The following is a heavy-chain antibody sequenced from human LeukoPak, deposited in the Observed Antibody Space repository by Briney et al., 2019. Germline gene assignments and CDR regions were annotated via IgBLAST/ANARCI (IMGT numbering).Heavy chain of an antibody. CDR1: GGSFSGYY. J-gene: IGHJ4*02. D-gene: IGHD6-13*01. Sequence: PSETLSLTCAVYGGSFSGYYWSWIRQPPGKGLDWIGEINHSGSTNYNPSLKSRVTISVDTSKNQFSLKLSSVTAADTAVYYCASVEAAGVNFDYWGQGTLVTVSS. CDR2: INHSGST. CDR3: ASVEAAGVNFDY. V-gene: IGHV4-34*01.